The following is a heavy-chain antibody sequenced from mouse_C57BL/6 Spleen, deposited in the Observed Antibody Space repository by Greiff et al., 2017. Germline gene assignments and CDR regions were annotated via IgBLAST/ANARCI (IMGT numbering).Heavy chain of an antibody. CDR2: ISYDGSN. D-gene: IGHD2-3*01. Sequence: DVQLQESGPGLVKPSQSLSLTCSVTGYSITSGYYWNWIRQFPGNKLEWMGYISYDGSNNYNPSLKNRISITRDTSKNQFFLKLNSVTTEDTATYYCARDRDGYAFAYWGQGTLVTVSA. J-gene: IGHJ3*01. V-gene: IGHV3-6*01. CDR3: ARDRDGYAFAY. CDR1: GYSITSGYY.